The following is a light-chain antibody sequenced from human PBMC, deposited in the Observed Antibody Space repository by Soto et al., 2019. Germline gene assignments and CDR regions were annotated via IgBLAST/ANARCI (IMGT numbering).Light chain of an antibody. CDR2: ATS. CDR1: QIISRW. J-gene: IGKJ5*01. V-gene: IGKV1-12*01. Sequence: DIPMTQSPSSVSASVGDSVTISCRASQIISRWIAWYQQKPGEAPKLLLYATSTLQSGVPSRFSGSGSGTDFTLSITGLQPEDFATYYCQQANSFSITFGQGTRLEIK. CDR3: QQANSFSIT.